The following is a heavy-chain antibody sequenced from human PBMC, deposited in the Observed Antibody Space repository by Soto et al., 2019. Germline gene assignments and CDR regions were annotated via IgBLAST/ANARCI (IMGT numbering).Heavy chain of an antibody. CDR1: GGSISSTTYY. CDR3: ARRDFDWLIFDY. CDR2: IYYSGST. Sequence: SETLSLTCTVSGGSISSTTYYWGWMRQPPGKGLEWIGYIYYSGSTNYNPSLKSRVTISVDTSKNQFSLKLSSVTAADTAVYYCARRDFDWLIFDYWGQGTLVTASS. J-gene: IGHJ4*02. D-gene: IGHD3-9*01. V-gene: IGHV4-61*05.